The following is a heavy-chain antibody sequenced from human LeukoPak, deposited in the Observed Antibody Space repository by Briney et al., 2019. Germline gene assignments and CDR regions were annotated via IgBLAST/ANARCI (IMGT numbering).Heavy chain of an antibody. CDR3: ARMQAAAGTWYYYMDV. J-gene: IGHJ6*03. V-gene: IGHV3-20*04. CDR2: INWNGGST. CDR1: GFTFDDYG. Sequence: GGSLRLSCAASGFTFDDYGMSWVHQAPGKGLEWVSGINWNGGSTGYADSVKGRFTISRDNAKNSLYLQMNSLRAEDTALYYCARMQAAAGTWYYYMDVWGKGTTVTVSS. D-gene: IGHD6-13*01.